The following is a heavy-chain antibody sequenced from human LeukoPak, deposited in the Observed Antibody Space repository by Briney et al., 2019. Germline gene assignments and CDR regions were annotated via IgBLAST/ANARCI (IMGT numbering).Heavy chain of an antibody. CDR3: AKAFNYGSGYNYKTFDS. V-gene: IGHV3-23*01. Sequence: QPGGSLRLSCAASGFTFSYYAMSWVRQAPGEGLEWVSGITGTDGSTHYAHSVKGRFTISRDNSKCTLYLQMNSLRAEDTALYSCAKAFNYGSGYNYKTFDSWGQGTLVTVSS. CDR2: ITGTDGST. J-gene: IGHJ4*02. CDR1: GFTFSYYA. D-gene: IGHD3-10*01.